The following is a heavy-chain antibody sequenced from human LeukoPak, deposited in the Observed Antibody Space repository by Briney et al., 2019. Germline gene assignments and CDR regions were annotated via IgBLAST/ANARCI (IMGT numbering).Heavy chain of an antibody. CDR2: IYYSGGT. D-gene: IGHD6-13*01. Sequence: PQTLSLTCTVSGDAIRSSYWSWIRQPPGKGGEWIGRIYYSGGTTYNPSLKRLDTISVTKNQFSLKLSSVTAADTAVYFCARSAAGLSYGMDVWGQGTTVTVSS. CDR1: GDAIRSSY. J-gene: IGHJ6*02. V-gene: IGHV4-59*08. CDR3: ARSAAGLSYGMDV.